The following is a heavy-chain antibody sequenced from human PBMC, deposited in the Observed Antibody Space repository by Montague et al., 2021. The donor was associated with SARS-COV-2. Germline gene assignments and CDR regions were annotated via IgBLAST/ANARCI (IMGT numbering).Heavy chain of an antibody. J-gene: IGHJ3*02. Sequence: SETLSLTCTVSGGSISSYYWSWIRQPPGKGLEWIGYIYYSRSTNYNPSLKSRVTISVDTSKNQFSLKVRSVTAADTAVYYCARRRERWSDAFDNWGQGTMVTVSS. CDR3: ARRRERWSDAFDN. CDR1: GGSISSYY. CDR2: IYYSRST. D-gene: IGHD2-15*01. V-gene: IGHV4-59*12.